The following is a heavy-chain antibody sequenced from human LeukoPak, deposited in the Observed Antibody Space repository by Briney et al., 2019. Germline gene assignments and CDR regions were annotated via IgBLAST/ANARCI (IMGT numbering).Heavy chain of an antibody. Sequence: GGSLRLSCAASGFTFSSYAMSWVRQAPGKGVVWVSRIKSDGSNTSYADSVKGRVTISRDNAKNTLYLQMNSPRAEDTAVYYCARLGAATYAFDIWGQGTMVTVSS. D-gene: IGHD3-16*01. CDR2: IKSDGSNT. V-gene: IGHV3-74*01. CDR1: GFTFSSYA. CDR3: ARLGAATYAFDI. J-gene: IGHJ3*02.